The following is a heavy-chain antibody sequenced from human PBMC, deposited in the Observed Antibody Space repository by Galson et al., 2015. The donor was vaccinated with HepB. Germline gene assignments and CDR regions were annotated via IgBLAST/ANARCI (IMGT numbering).Heavy chain of an antibody. CDR2: INAGNGNT. Sequence: SVKVSCKASGYTFTSYAMHWVRQAPGQRLEWMGWINAGNGNTKYSQKFQGRVTITRDTSASTAYMELSSLRSEDTAVYYCACLDGSCYPPHNWFDPWGQGTLVTVSS. CDR3: ACLDGSCYPPHNWFDP. D-gene: IGHD2-15*01. V-gene: IGHV1-3*01. J-gene: IGHJ5*02. CDR1: GYTFTSYA.